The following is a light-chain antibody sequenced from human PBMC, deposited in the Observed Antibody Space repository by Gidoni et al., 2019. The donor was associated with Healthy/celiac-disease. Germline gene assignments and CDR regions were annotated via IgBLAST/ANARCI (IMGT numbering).Light chain of an antibody. V-gene: IGKV3-15*01. CDR2: GAS. Sequence: EIVMTQSPATLSVSPGERATLSCRASQSVRSNLACYQQKPGQAPRLLIYGASTRATGIPARFSGSGSGTEFTLTISSLQSEDFAVYYCQQYNNWPSWTFXQXTKVEIK. CDR1: QSVRSN. CDR3: QQYNNWPSWT. J-gene: IGKJ1*01.